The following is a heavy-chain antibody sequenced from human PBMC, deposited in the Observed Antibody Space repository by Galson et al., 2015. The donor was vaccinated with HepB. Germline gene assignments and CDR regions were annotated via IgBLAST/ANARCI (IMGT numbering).Heavy chain of an antibody. CDR1: GYTFTNYR. V-gene: IGHV5-10-1*01. D-gene: IGHD2-2*01. CDR2: IDPSDSYS. J-gene: IGHJ6*02. CDR3: ARRYCSSSSCAGAHFFYYGLDV. Sequence: QSGAAAKNPGESLRISCEGSGYTFTNYRVTWVRRVPGKGLEWLGRIDPSDSYSTYNPSFKGHDTISVDTSIATAYLQWSSLTDSYTAVYYCARRYCSSSSCAGAHFFYYGLDVWGQGTTVTVSS.